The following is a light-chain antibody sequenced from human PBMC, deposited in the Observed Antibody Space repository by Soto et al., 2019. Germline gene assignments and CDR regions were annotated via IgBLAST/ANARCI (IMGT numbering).Light chain of an antibody. V-gene: IGKV3-20*01. CDR3: QQYGSSPPT. Sequence: EIVLTQSPGTLSLSPGERATLSCRASQSVSSSYVAWYQQKPGQAPRLLIYGASSWATGLPDRFSGSGSGTDFTLTISRLEPEDFAVYYCQQYGSSPPTFGQGTRLEIK. CDR2: GAS. J-gene: IGKJ5*01. CDR1: QSVSSSY.